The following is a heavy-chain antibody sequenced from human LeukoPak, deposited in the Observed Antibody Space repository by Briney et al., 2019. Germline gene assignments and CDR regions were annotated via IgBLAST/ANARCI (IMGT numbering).Heavy chain of an antibody. Sequence: SETLSLTCTISGGSINTYYWNWIRQPPGKGLEWIGYISYSGSPKYNPSLKSRVTISIDTSRSQFSLKLNSGTAADTAMYYCARKGDYVWGSYRYSWYFDYWGQGTLVTVSS. D-gene: IGHD3-16*02. CDR2: ISYSGSP. CDR3: ARKGDYVWGSYRYSWYFDY. J-gene: IGHJ4*02. V-gene: IGHV4-59*01. CDR1: GGSINTYY.